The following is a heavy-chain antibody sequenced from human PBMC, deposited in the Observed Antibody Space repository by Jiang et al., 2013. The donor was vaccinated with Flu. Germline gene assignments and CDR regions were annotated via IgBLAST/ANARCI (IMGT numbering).Heavy chain of an antibody. D-gene: IGHD3-9*01. CDR2: INHSGST. J-gene: IGHJ4*02. CDR3: ARRLVPDY. CDR1: GGSFSGYY. V-gene: IGHV4-34*01. Sequence: LLKPSETLSLTCAVYGGSFSGYYWSWIRQPPGKGLEWIGEINHSGSTNYNPSLKSRVTISVDTSKNQFSLKLSSVTAADTAVYYCARRLVPDYWGQGTLVTVSS.